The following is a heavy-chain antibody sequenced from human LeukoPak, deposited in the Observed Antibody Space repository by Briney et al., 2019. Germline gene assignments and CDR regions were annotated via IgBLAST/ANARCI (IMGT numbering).Heavy chain of an antibody. CDR1: GYTFTTYD. V-gene: IGHV1-8*01. CDR2: VNPSSGVT. D-gene: IGHD3-10*01. Sequence: ASVKVSCKAFGYTFTTYDINWVRQATGQGLEWMGWVNPSSGVTRYAQKFQGRVTMTRNTSISTAYMELSSLRSEDTAVYYCARGTYGSGSLRNWFDPWGQGTLVTVSS. J-gene: IGHJ5*02. CDR3: ARGTYGSGSLRNWFDP.